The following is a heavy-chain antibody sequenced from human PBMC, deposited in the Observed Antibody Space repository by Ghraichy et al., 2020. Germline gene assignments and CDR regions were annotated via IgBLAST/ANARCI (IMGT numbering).Heavy chain of an antibody. V-gene: IGHV3-33*01. J-gene: IGHJ5*02. Sequence: LSLTCAASGFTFKPFAMLWVRQAPGEGLEWISMIWSDENTKFYADSVKGRFTISRDNSRNTLYLQMNNLRSEDSALYYCARDPPGSGWTLDLWGQGTLVAVSS. CDR3: ARDPPGSGWTLDL. D-gene: IGHD6-19*01. CDR1: GFTFKPFA. CDR2: IWSDENTK.